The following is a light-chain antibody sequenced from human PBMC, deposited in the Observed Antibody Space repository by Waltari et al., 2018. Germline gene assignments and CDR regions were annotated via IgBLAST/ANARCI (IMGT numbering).Light chain of an antibody. CDR1: QSVLHSSNNKNY. J-gene: IGKJ2*01. CDR2: WAS. CDR3: QQYYSTLYT. Sequence: DIVMTQSPDSLAVSLGERATIQCKSSQSVLHSSNNKNYLAWYQQKPGQPPKLLIYWASTRESGVPDRFSGSGSGTDFTLTISSLLAEDVAVYYCQQYYSTLYTFGQGTKLEIK. V-gene: IGKV4-1*01.